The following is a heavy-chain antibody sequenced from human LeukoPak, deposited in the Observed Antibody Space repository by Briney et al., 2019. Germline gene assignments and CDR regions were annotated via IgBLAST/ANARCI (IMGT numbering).Heavy chain of an antibody. CDR1: GFTFDDYA. D-gene: IGHD6-13*01. Sequence: GGSLRLSCAASGFTFDDYAMHWVRQAPGKGLEWVSGISWNSGSIGYADSVKGRFTISRDNAKNSLYLQMNSLRAEDTALYYCAKDMVRYASQLAETLFDYWGQGTLVTVSS. V-gene: IGHV3-9*01. J-gene: IGHJ4*02. CDR3: AKDMVRYASQLAETLFDY. CDR2: ISWNSGSI.